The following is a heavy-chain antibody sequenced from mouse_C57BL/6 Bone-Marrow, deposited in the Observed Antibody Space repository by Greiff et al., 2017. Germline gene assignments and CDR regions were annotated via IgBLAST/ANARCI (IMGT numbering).Heavy chain of an antibody. CDR2: IDPSDSYT. CDR3: ARSYDGYYVDY. D-gene: IGHD2-3*01. J-gene: IGHJ2*01. Sequence: QVHVKQSGAELVKPGASVKLSCKASGYTFTSYWMQWVKQRPGQGLEWIGEIDPSDSYTNYNQKFKGKATLTVDTSSSTAYMQLSSLTSEDSAVYYCARSYDGYYVDYWGQGTTLTVSS. CDR1: GYTFTSYW. V-gene: IGHV1-50*01.